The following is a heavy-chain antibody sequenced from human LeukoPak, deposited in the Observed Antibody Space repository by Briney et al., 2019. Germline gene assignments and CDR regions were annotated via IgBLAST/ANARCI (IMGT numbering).Heavy chain of an antibody. CDR3: ARDHSHDFWSGYQFDP. CDR2: ISSSSSYI. D-gene: IGHD3-3*01. J-gene: IGHJ5*02. V-gene: IGHV3-21*01. Sequence: GGSLRLSCAASGFTFSSYSMNWVRQAPGKGLEWVSSISSSSSYIHYADSVKGRFTISRDNAKNSLYLQMNSLRAEDTAVYYSARDHSHDFWSGYQFDPWGQGTLVTVSS. CDR1: GFTFSSYS.